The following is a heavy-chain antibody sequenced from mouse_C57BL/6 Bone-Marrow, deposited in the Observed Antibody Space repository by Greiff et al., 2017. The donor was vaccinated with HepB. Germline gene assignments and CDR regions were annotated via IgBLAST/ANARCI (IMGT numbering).Heavy chain of an antibody. CDR1: GYTFTDYY. J-gene: IGHJ3*01. D-gene: IGHD2-13*01. CDR3: AREGGLLPWFAY. V-gene: IGHV1-19*01. Sequence: VQLQQSGPVLVKPGASVKMSCKASGYTFTDYYMNWVKQSHGKSLEWIGVINPYNGGTSYNQKFKGKATLTVDKSSSTAYMELNSLTSEDSAVYYCAREGGLLPWFAYWGQGTRVTVSA. CDR2: INPYNGGT.